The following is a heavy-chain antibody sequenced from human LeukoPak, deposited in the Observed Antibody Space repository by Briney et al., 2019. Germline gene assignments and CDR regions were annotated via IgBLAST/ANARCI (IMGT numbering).Heavy chain of an antibody. CDR2: ISWNSGSI. CDR3: ANLPTDY. J-gene: IGHJ4*02. CDR1: GFTFDDYA. V-gene: IGHV3-9*01. Sequence: GRSLRLSCAASGFTFDDYAMHWVRQAPGKGLEWVSGISWNSGSIGYADSVKGRFTISRDNAKNSLYLQMNSLRAEDTAVYYCANLPTDYWGQGTLVTVSS.